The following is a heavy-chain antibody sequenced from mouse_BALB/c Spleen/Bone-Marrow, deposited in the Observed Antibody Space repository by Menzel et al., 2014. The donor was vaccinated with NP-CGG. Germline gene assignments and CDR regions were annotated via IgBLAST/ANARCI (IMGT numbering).Heavy chain of an antibody. CDR1: GFTFSSFG. CDR3: VRSYDSYAMAF. J-gene: IGHJ4*01. CDR2: ISSGSSTI. V-gene: IGHV5-17*02. Sequence: EVKLVESGGGLAQPGGSRKLSCAASGFTFSSFGMRWVRQAPEKGLEWVAYISSGSSTIYYADTVKGRFTISRDNPKNTLFLQMTSLRSEDTAMYYCVRSYDSYAMAFWGQGTSVTVSS. D-gene: IGHD2-10*02.